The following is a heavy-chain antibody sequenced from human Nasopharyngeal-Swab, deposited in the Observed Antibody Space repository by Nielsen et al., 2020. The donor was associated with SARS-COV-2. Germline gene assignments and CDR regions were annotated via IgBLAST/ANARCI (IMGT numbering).Heavy chain of an antibody. J-gene: IGHJ4*02. V-gene: IGHV3-49*02. Sequence: VRQMPGKGLEWVGFIRSKAYGGTTEHAASVKGRFTISRDDSKSIAYLQMNSLKTEDTAVYYCTRGGDCSGGSCQTWIQLWADYWGQGTLVTVSS. D-gene: IGHD2-15*01. CDR3: TRGGDCSGGSCQTWIQLWADY. CDR2: IRSKAYGGTT.